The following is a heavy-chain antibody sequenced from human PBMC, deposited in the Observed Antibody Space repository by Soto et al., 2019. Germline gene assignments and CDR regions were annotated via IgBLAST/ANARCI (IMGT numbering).Heavy chain of an antibody. CDR3: AREYCGSTRCFLHDY. V-gene: IGHV1-18*01. Sequence: ASVKVSCKASGYTFTSYGLSWVRQAPGQGLEWMGWINPYNGNTKDTQKLQGRVTMTTDTSTSTAYMELRSLRSDDTAVYYCAREYCGSTRCFLHDYWGQGALVTVSS. CDR2: INPYNGNT. CDR1: GYTFTSYG. J-gene: IGHJ4*02. D-gene: IGHD2-2*01.